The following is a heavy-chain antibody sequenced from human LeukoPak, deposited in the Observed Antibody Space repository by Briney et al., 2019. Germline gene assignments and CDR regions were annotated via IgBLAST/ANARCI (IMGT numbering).Heavy chain of an antibody. V-gene: IGHV4-4*02. J-gene: IGHJ3*02. Sequence: SETLSLTCAVSGGSISSSNWWSWVRQPPGEGLEWIGEIYHSGSTNYKPSLKSRVTISVDKSKNQFSLKLSSVTAADTAVYYCAGAHCGGDCYSGRAFDIWGQGTMVTVSS. CDR3: AGAHCGGDCYSGRAFDI. CDR1: GGSISSSNW. D-gene: IGHD2-21*02. CDR2: IYHSGST.